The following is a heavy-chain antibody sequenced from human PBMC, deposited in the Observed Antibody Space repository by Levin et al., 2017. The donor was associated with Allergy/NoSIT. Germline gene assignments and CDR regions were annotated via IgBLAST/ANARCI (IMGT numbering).Heavy chain of an antibody. CDR2: IYYSGST. V-gene: IGHV4-39*01. J-gene: IGHJ3*02. CDR3: ARWIQLIQTYAFDI. Sequence: RSQTLSLTCTVSGGSISSSSYYWGWIRQPPGKGLEWIGSIYYSGSTYYNPSLKSRVTISVDTSKNQFSLKLSSVTAADTAVYYCARWIQLIQTYAFDIWGQGTMVTVSS. CDR1: GGSISSSSYY. D-gene: IGHD5-18*01.